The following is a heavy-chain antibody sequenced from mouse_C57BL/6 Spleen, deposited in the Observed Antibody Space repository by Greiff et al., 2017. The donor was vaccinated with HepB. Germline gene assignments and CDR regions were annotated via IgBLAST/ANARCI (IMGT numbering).Heavy chain of an antibody. CDR3: EGKLGRGGYYFDY. CDR2: INPNYGTT. D-gene: IGHD4-1*01. J-gene: IGHJ2*01. CDR1: GYSFTDYN. Sequence: VQLQQSGPELVKPGASVKISCKASGYSFTDYNMNWVKQSNGKSLEWIGVINPNYGTTSYNQKFKGKATLTVDQSSSTAYMQLNSLTSEDSAVYYCEGKLGRGGYYFDYWGQGTTLTVSS. V-gene: IGHV1-39*01.